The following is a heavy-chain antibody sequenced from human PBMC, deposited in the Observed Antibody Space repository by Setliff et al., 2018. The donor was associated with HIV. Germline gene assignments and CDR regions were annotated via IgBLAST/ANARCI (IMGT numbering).Heavy chain of an antibody. J-gene: IGHJ4*02. V-gene: IGHV3-53*01. D-gene: IGHD1-26*01. CDR1: GFTVSSNY. Sequence: GGSLRLSCAASGFTVSSNYMSWVRQAPGKGLEWVSVIYIGGSTFYTDSVKGRFTISRNNAKNSLYLQMNSLRAEDTGIYYCASSDGSGSYPFDYWGQGTLVTVSS. CDR3: ASSDGSGSYPFDY. CDR2: IYIGGST.